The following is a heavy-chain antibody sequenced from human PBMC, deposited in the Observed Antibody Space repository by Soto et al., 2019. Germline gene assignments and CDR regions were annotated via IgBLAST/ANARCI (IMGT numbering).Heavy chain of an antibody. Sequence: ASVKVSCKASGYTFTSYDINWVRQATGQGLEWMGWMNPNSGNTAYAQKFQGRVTITTNTSISTAYMELSSLRSEDTAVYYCARDSIAARRGIDYFDYWGQGTLVTVSS. CDR2: MNPNSGNT. CDR3: ARDSIAARRGIDYFDY. J-gene: IGHJ4*02. V-gene: IGHV1-8*01. CDR1: GYTFTSYD. D-gene: IGHD6-6*01.